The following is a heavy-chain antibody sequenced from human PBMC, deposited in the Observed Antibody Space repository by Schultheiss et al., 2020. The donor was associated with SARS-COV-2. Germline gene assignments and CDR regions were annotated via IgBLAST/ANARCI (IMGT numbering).Heavy chain of an antibody. CDR2: ISYDGSNK. D-gene: IGHD2-2*01. CDR1: GFTFSSYA. CDR3: ARGGLVWGVVPAANVAFDI. V-gene: IGHV3-30-3*01. Sequence: GGSLRLSCAASGFTFSSYAMHWVRQAPGKGLEWVAVISYDGSNKYYADSVKGRFTISRDNAKNSLYLQMNSLRAEDTAVYYCARGGLVWGVVPAANVAFDIWGQGTMVTVSS. J-gene: IGHJ3*02.